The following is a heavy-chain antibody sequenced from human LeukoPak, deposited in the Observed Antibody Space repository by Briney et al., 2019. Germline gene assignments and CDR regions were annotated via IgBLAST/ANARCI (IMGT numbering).Heavy chain of an antibody. CDR1: GGSINSFY. CDR2: IYYSGST. J-gene: IGHJ3*02. V-gene: IGHV4-59*01. Sequence: SETLSLTCSVSGGSINSFYWSWIRQPPGKGLEWIGYIYYSGSTNYNPSLKSRVTISVDTSKNQFSLNLSSVTAADTAVYYCSRHWGSRRASDIWGQGTMVTVSS. CDR3: SRHWGSRRASDI. D-gene: IGHD7-27*01.